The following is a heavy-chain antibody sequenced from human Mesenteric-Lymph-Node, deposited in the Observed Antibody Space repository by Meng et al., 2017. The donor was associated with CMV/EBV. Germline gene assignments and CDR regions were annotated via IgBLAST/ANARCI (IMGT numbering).Heavy chain of an antibody. D-gene: IGHD2-2*03. V-gene: IGHV3-48*03. J-gene: IGHJ6*02. Sequence: GRSLRPSCGAPGSIFNYHEMNWARQAPGKGLEWVAYITGSGTPIYYADSVKDRFTISRDNAKNSLYLQMNSLRAEGTAVYYCARFGYCSSTSCYPFPYHYYDMDVWGQGTTVTVSS. CDR1: GSIFNYHE. CDR2: ITGSGTPI. CDR3: ARFGYCSSTSCYPFPYHYYDMDV.